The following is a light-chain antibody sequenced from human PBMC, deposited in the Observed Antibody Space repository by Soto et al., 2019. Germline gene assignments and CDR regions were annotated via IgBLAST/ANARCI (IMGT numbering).Light chain of an antibody. Sequence: IVWTQSPGTLSLSAGERSTLSCMASQSVSNNYLAWYQQKPGQAPRLLIYGASNRATGIPDRFSGSGSGTDFTLAISRLEPEDFAVYYCQQYGSSGTFGQRTKVDVK. V-gene: IGKV3-20*01. CDR3: QQYGSSGT. J-gene: IGKJ1*01. CDR1: QSVSNNY. CDR2: GAS.